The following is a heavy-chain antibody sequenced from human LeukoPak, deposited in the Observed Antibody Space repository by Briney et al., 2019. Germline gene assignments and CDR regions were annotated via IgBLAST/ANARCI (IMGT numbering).Heavy chain of an antibody. J-gene: IGHJ6*02. Sequence: ASVKVSCKASGYTFTGYCMHWVRQAPGQGLEWMGWINPNSGGTNYAQKFQGRVTMTRDTSISTAYMELSRLRSDDTAVYYCARMTTGIAAAGDYYYYYGMDVWGQGTTVTVSS. CDR2: INPNSGGT. CDR1: GYTFTGYC. V-gene: IGHV1-2*02. CDR3: ARMTTGIAAAGDYYYYYGMDV. D-gene: IGHD6-13*01.